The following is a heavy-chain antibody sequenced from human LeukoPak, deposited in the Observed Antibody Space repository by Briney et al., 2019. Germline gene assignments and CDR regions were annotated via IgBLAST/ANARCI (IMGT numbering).Heavy chain of an antibody. D-gene: IGHD4-17*01. Sequence: SKPWSLPSAASGAPITSGGFPSTWFRRPQGRGLEWIGYMYHSGSTYYNPSLKSRVTISVDRSKNQFSLKLSSVTAADTAVYYCARAASTAIDYWGQGTLVTVSS. V-gene: IGHV4-30-2*01. CDR2: MYHSGST. J-gene: IGHJ4*02. CDR3: ARAASTAIDY. CDR1: GAPITSGGFP.